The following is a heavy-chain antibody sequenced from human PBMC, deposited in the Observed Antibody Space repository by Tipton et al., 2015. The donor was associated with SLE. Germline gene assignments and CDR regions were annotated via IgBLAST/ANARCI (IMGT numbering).Heavy chain of an antibody. CDR2: IIPVYGTA. D-gene: IGHD1-26*01. CDR3: AKCWDTDLAVGWSV. J-gene: IGHJ6*02. CDR1: GATFSRCA. V-gene: IGHV1-69*18. Sequence: QLVQSGPEVKKPGSSVKISCKASGATFSRCAFSWVRQAPGQGLEWMGRIIPVYGTANYSQNFQGRVMITADESTSTVYMEVSSLRSEDTAVYYCAKCWDTDLAVGWSVWGQGTTVSVSS.